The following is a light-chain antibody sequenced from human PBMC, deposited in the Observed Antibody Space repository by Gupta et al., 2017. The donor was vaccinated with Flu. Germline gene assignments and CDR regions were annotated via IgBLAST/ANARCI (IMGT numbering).Light chain of an antibody. V-gene: IGLV2-14*01. J-gene: IGLJ1*01. Sequence: QSALTKPASVFGSPGRSITLSCTGTSSDVGGYNYVSWYQQHPGKAPKLMIYEVSNRPSGVSNRFSGSKSGNTASLTISGLQAEDEADYYCSSYTSSSTRVFGTGTKVTVL. CDR2: EVS. CDR3: SSYTSSSTRV. CDR1: SSDVGGYNY.